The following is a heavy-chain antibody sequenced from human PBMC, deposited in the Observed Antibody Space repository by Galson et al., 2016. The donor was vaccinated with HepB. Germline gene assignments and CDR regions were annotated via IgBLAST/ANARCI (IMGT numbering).Heavy chain of an antibody. J-gene: IGHJ1*01. Sequence: SLRLSCAASGFNLRIYGIHWVRQAPGKGLEWVAVIWFDGSQTYYADSVKGRFTISRDNSRNMVYLQMSSLRAEDTAVYYCATGPGHIEVLTASEEYFQYWGPGTLVTVSS. CDR3: ATGPGHIEVLTASEEYFQY. CDR1: GFNLRIYG. CDR2: IWFDGSQT. D-gene: IGHD2-21*02. V-gene: IGHV3-33*01.